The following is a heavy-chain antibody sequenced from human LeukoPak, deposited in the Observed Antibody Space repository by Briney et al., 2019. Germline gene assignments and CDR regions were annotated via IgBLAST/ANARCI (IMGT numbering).Heavy chain of an antibody. D-gene: IGHD7-27*01. CDR3: ARQTGDDALDI. CDR1: GYTPTGHY. Sequence: WASVKVSCKASGYTPTGHYIHWVRQAPGQGLEWMGWISPHSGFTMYPQRFQGRVTMTTDTSISTAFLEVRRLRSDDTAAYYCARQTGDDALDIWGQGTMITVYS. CDR2: ISPHSGFT. J-gene: IGHJ3*02. V-gene: IGHV1-2*02.